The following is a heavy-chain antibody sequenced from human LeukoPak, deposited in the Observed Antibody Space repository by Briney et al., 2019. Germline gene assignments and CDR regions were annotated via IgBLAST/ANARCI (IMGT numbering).Heavy chain of an antibody. J-gene: IGHJ5*02. CDR3: ARAEAAGTFDP. D-gene: IGHD6-13*01. V-gene: IGHV1-46*01. CDR2: INPSGGST. CDR1: GGTFSSYA. Sequence: ASVKVSCKASGGTFSSYAISWVRQAPGQGLEWMGIINPSGGSTSYAQKFQGRVTMTRDTSTSTVYMELSSLRSEDTAVYYCARAEAAGTFDPWGQGTLVTVSS.